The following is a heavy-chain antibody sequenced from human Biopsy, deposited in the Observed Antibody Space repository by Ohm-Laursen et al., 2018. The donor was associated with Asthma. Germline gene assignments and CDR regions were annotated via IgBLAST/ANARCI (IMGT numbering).Heavy chain of an antibody. CDR1: GGSISSFY. CDR2: VYWTGST. V-gene: IGHV4-59*01. CDR3: VRAVRNEQWLAPFDY. J-gene: IGHJ4*02. Sequence: SETLSLTCRVYGGSISSFYCSWIRQSPEKGLEWMGYVYWTGSTNYNPSLKSRITMSVDTSKNRMFLELASVTAADTAIYYCVRAVRNEQWLAPFDYWGQGKPVTVSS. D-gene: IGHD6-19*01.